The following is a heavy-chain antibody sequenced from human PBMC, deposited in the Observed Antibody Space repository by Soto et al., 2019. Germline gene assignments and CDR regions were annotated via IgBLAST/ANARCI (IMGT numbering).Heavy chain of an antibody. Sequence: ASVKVSCKASGYTFTSYAMHWVRQAPGQRLEWMGWINAGNGNTKYSQKFQGRVTITRDTSASTAYMELSSLRSEDTAVYYCAREGRVPASISRCAMDVWGQGTTVTVSS. CDR1: GYTFTSYA. CDR3: AREGRVPASISRCAMDV. J-gene: IGHJ6*02. V-gene: IGHV1-3*01. D-gene: IGHD2-2*01. CDR2: INAGNGNT.